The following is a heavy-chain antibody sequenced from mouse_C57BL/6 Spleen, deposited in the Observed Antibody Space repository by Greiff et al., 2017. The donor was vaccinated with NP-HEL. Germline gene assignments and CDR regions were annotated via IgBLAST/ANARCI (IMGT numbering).Heavy chain of an antibody. D-gene: IGHD2-4*01. Sequence: VQLQQSGAELVRPGASVKLSCTASGFNIKDYYMHWVKQRPEQGLEWIGKIDPEDGDTEYAPKFQGKATMTVDTSSNTAYLQLSSLTSEDTAVYYCTARGYDYVYFDYWGQGTTLTVSS. CDR1: GFNIKDYY. J-gene: IGHJ2*01. CDR2: IDPEDGDT. CDR3: TARGYDYVYFDY. V-gene: IGHV14-1*01.